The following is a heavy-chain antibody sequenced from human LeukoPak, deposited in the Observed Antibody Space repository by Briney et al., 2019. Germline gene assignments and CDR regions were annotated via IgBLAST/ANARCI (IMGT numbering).Heavy chain of an antibody. CDR1: GFTFSNAW. CDR3: LRDWYGSGSYWQIRESYFDY. J-gene: IGHJ4*02. D-gene: IGHD3-10*01. Sequence: GGSLRLSCAASGFTFSNAWMSWVRPAPGKGVEWGGRIKSKTDGGTTDYAAPVKGRFTISRDDSKNTLYLQMNSLKTEDTAVYYCLRDWYGSGSYWQIRESYFDYWGQGTLVTVSS. V-gene: IGHV3-15*01. CDR2: IKSKTDGGTT.